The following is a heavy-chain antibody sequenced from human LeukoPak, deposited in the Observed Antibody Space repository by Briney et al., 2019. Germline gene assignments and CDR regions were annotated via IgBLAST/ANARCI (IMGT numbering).Heavy chain of an antibody. CDR1: GYTFTSYD. CDR3: ARSRVRGVRPYYYYYGMDV. CDR2: MNPNSGNT. J-gene: IGHJ6*02. D-gene: IGHD3-10*01. V-gene: IGHV1-8*01. Sequence: ASVKVSCKASGYTFTSYDINWVRQATGQGLEWMGRMNPNSGNTGYAQKFQGRVTMTRNTSISTAYMELSSLRSEDTAVYYCARSRVRGVRPYYYYYGMDVWGQGTTVTVSS.